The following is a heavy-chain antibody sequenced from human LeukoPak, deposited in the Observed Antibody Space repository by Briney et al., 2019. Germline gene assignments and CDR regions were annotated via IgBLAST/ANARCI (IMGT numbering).Heavy chain of an antibody. Sequence: GGSLRLSCAASGFTFSSYAMHWVRQAPGKGLEWVAVISYDGSNKYYADSVKGRFTISRDNSKNTLYLQMNSLRAEDTAVYYCAKGDDYYDSSGYLAWGQGTLVTVSS. V-gene: IGHV3-30-3*01. J-gene: IGHJ5*02. D-gene: IGHD3-22*01. CDR3: AKGDDYYDSSGYLA. CDR2: ISYDGSNK. CDR1: GFTFSSYA.